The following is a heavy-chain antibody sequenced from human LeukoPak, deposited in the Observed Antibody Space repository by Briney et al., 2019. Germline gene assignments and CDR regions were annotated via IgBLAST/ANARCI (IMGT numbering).Heavy chain of an antibody. CDR3: ARDYYDSSGCYAFDY. V-gene: IGHV1-18*01. D-gene: IGHD3-22*01. J-gene: IGHJ4*02. Sequence: ASVKVSCKASGGTFSSYAISWVRQAPGQGLEWMGWISAYNGNTNYAQKLQGRVTMTTDTSTSTAYMELRSLRSDDTAVYYCARDYYDSSGCYAFDYWGQGTLVTVSS. CDR1: GGTFSSYA. CDR2: ISAYNGNT.